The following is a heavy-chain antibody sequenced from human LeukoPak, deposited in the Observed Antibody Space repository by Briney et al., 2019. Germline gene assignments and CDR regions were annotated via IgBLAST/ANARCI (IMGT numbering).Heavy chain of an antibody. CDR2: INHSGST. CDR1: GGPFSGYY. Sequence: SETLSLTCAVYGGPFSGYYWSWIRQPPGKGLEWIGEINHSGSTNYNPSLKSRVTISVDTSKNQFSLKLSSVTAADTAVYYCARGPRRIVVVTASRAVGFDIWGQGTMVTVSS. V-gene: IGHV4-34*01. D-gene: IGHD2-21*02. CDR3: ARGPRRIVVVTASRAVGFDI. J-gene: IGHJ3*02.